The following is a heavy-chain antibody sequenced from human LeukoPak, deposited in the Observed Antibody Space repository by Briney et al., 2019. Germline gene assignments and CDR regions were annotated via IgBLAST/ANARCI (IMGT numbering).Heavy chain of an antibody. V-gene: IGHV3-30*18. D-gene: IGHD4-23*01. CDR1: GFTFSSYG. Sequence: PGGSLRLSCAASGFTFSSYGMHWVRQAPGKGLEWVAVISYDGSNKYYADSVKGRFTISRDNSKNTLYLQMNSLRGEDTAVYYCAKDSDYGANSAFDPWGQGTLVTVSS. J-gene: IGHJ5*02. CDR2: ISYDGSNK. CDR3: AKDSDYGANSAFDP.